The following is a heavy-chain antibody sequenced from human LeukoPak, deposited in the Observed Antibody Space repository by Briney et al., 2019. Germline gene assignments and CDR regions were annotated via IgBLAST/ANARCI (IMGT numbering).Heavy chain of an antibody. D-gene: IGHD2/OR15-2a*01. Sequence: WGSLRLSCSASGFTCSSYGMHWVRQVPGNGLVWGAVISYDESNKYYADSVKGRFTISRDNSKNTVDLQIHSLRAEDTAVYYCAKGDGSSTRRKPDYWGQGTLVTVS. CDR3: AKGDGSSTRRKPDY. J-gene: IGHJ4*02. CDR1: GFTCSSYG. V-gene: IGHV3-30*18. CDR2: ISYDESNK.